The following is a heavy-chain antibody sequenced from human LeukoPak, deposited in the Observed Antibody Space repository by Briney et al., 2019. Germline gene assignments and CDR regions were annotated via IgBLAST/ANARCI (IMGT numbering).Heavy chain of an antibody. J-gene: IGHJ4*02. CDR1: GFTFTIYE. CDR3: ARRYCSTTSCLLDY. Sequence: GGSLRLSCAASGFTFTIYEMNWVRQAPGKALEWVSYISSRDSTTYYADSVKGRFTISRDNAKNSLYLQMNSLRTEDTAVYYCARRYCSTTSCLLDYWGQGTLVTVSS. V-gene: IGHV3-48*03. CDR2: ISSRDSTT. D-gene: IGHD2-2*01.